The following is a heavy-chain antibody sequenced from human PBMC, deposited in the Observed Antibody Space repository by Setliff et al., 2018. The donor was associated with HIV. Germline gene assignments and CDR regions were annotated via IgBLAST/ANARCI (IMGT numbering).Heavy chain of an antibody. CDR1: AVPFSNYY. J-gene: IGHJ4*02. V-gene: IGHV4-34*01. Sequence: PSETLSLTCGLHAVPFSNYYWNWIRQSPEKGLEWIVEVNHNGNINYNPSLQSRVTVSVDTSKPQFSLEMSSLTAADTAVYYCAITLVGVTTEMYWGQGTLVTVS. CDR2: VNHNGNI. CDR3: AITLVGVTTEMY. D-gene: IGHD2-21*02.